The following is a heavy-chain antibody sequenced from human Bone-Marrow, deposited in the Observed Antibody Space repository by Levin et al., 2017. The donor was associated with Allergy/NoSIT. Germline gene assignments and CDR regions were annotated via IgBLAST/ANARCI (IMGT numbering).Heavy chain of an antibody. D-gene: IGHD2-8*01. CDR1: GFTFTTYW. CDR3: ARRGVVYARGYFDYGMDV. CDR2: IKHDGSDK. J-gene: IGHJ6*02. Sequence: GGSLRLSCTASGFTFTTYWMTWVRQAPGKGLEWVARIKHDGSDKYYVDSVKGRFTVSRDNAKKSLYLHMNSLGVEDTAVYFCARRGVVYARGYFDYGMDVWGQGTTVTVS. V-gene: IGHV3-7*01.